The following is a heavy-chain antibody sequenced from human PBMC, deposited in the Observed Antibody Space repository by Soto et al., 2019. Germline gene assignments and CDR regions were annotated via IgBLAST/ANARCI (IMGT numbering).Heavy chain of an antibody. V-gene: IGHV4-39*02. CDR2: IYYSGGT. D-gene: IGHD7-27*01. CDR1: GVSFSSSNYC. J-gene: IGHJ4*02. CDR3: ARRRGQLGSDY. Sequence: QLQLQESGPGLVKPSETLSLTCTVSGVSFSSSNYCWDWIRQPPGKGLEWIGTIYYSGGTHYNPSLKSRLTIFVDTSKNHFTLKMRSVTAADTAVYYCARRRGQLGSDYWGQGTLVTVSS.